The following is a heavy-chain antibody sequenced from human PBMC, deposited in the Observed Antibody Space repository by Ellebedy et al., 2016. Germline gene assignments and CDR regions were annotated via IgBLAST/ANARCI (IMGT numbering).Heavy chain of an antibody. CDR2: IYPGDSDT. J-gene: IGHJ4*02. CDR3: AKGLYSSGWYYFDY. D-gene: IGHD6-19*01. V-gene: IGHV5-51*01. Sequence: GESLKISXKGSGYSFTSYWLGWVRQMPGKGLEWMGIIYPGDSDTRYSPSFQGQVTLSADKSISTAYLQWSSLKASDTAMYYCAKGLYSSGWYYFDYWGQGTLVTVSS. CDR1: GYSFTSYW.